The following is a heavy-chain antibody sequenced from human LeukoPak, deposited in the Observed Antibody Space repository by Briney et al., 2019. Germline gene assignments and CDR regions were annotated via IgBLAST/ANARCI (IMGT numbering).Heavy chain of an antibody. D-gene: IGHD5-12*01. Sequence: ASVKVSCKASGYTFTSYAMHWVRQAPGQRLEWMGWINTNTGNPTYAQGFTGRFVFSLDTSVSTAYLQISSLKAEDTAVYYCARDGGYSGYGKRRSFDYWGQGTLVTVSS. CDR1: GYTFTSYA. V-gene: IGHV7-4-1*02. CDR2: INTNTGNP. J-gene: IGHJ4*02. CDR3: ARDGGYSGYGKRRSFDY.